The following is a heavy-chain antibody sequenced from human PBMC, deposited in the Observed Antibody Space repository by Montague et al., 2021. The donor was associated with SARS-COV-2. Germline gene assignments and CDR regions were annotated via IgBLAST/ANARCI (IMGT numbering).Heavy chain of an antibody. CDR2: IYSGST. CDR3: ARELGYCSSTNCFHFDY. CDR1: GGSINSSSYY. D-gene: IGHD2-2*01. J-gene: IGHJ4*03. V-gene: IGHV4-39*07. Sequence: SETLSLTCTVSGGSINSSSYYWGWIRQPPGKGLEWIGSIYSGSTYYNPPLKSRVTISVDTSTNQFSLKLSSVTAADTAVFYCARELGYCSSTNCFHFDYWGQGTLVTVSS.